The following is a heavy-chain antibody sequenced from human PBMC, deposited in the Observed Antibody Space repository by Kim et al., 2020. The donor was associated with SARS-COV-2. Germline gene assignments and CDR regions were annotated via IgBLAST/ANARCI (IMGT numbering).Heavy chain of an antibody. Sequence: QGRVPMTRDTSTSTVYMELSSLRSEDTAVYYCARTAGGYSYGKNLRFDYWGQGTLVTVSS. CDR3: ARTAGGYSYGKNLRFDY. D-gene: IGHD5-18*01. J-gene: IGHJ4*02. V-gene: IGHV1-46*01.